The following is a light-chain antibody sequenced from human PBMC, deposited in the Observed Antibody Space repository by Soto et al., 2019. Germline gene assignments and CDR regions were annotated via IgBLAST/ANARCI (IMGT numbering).Light chain of an antibody. Sequence: QSVLTQPPSVSGAPGQRVTISCTGSSSNIGAGYDVHWYQQHPGTAPKLLIFSNNNRPSGVPDRFSGSKSGTSASLAIPGLQAEDEADYYCQSYDSSPSGSVAFGGGTKVTVL. CDR3: QSYDSSPSGSVA. V-gene: IGLV1-40*01. J-gene: IGLJ2*01. CDR2: SNN. CDR1: SSNIGAGYD.